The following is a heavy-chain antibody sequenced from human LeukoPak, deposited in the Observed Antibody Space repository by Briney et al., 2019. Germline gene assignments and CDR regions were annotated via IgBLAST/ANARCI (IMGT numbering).Heavy chain of an antibody. CDR2: ISWNSGSI. Sequence: SGGSLRLSCAASGFTFDDYAMHWVRQAPGKGLEWVSGISWNSGSIGYADSVKGRFTISRDNAKNSLYLQMNSLRAEDTAVYYCAKADWNDDPSFDYWGQGTLVTVSS. V-gene: IGHV3-9*01. CDR1: GFTFDDYA. D-gene: IGHD1-1*01. J-gene: IGHJ4*02. CDR3: AKADWNDDPSFDY.